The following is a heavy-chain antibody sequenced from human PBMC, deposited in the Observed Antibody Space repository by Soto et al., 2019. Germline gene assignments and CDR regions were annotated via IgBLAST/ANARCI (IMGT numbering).Heavy chain of an antibody. D-gene: IGHD3-10*01. CDR3: AKHCEYYYGSGSYYKDAFDI. Sequence: EVQLLESGGGLVQPGGSLRLSCAASGFTFSSYAMSWVRQAPGKGLEWVSAISGSGGSTYYADSVKGRFTISRDNPKNTLYLQMSSLRAEDTAVYYCAKHCEYYYGSGSYYKDAFDIWGQGTMVTVSS. CDR2: ISGSGGST. CDR1: GFTFSSYA. V-gene: IGHV3-23*01. J-gene: IGHJ3*02.